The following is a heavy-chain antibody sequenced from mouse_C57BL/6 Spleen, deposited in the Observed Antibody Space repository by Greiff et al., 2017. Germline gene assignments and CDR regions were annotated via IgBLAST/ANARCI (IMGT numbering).Heavy chain of an antibody. CDR3: ARWMGANWDFYYAMDY. CDR2: IYPGSGST. Sequence: QVQLQQPGAELVKPGASVKMSCKASGYTFTSYWITWVKQRPGQGLEWIGDIYPGSGSTNYNEKFKSKATLTVDTSSSTAYMQLSSLTSEDSAVYYCARWMGANWDFYYAMDYWGQGTSVTVAS. J-gene: IGHJ4*01. V-gene: IGHV1-55*01. CDR1: GYTFTSYW. D-gene: IGHD4-1*01.